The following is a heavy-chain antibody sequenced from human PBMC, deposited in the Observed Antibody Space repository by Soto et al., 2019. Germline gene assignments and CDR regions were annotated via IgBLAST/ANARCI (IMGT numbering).Heavy chain of an antibody. Sequence: QVQVVQSGAEVKKPGASVKVACKASGFSFDTFGMSWVRQAPGQGLEWMGWISIEKGDTNSAQKFQDRVIMTTDTSTSTAYMELRSLTSYDTAVYYCARYYCSVGSCFTCWHFDLWGRGTLVTVSS. CDR3: ARYYCSVGSCFTCWHFDL. J-gene: IGHJ2*01. V-gene: IGHV1-18*01. D-gene: IGHD2-15*01. CDR2: ISIEKGDT. CDR1: GFSFDTFG.